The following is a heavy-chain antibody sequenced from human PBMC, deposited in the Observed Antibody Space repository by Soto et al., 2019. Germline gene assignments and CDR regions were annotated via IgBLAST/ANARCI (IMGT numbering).Heavy chain of an antibody. Sequence: ASVKVSCKASGYTFTSYGISWVRQAPGQGLEWMGWISAYNGNTNYAQKLQGRVTMTTDTSTSTAYMELRSLRSDDTAVYYCARSLGYSYGTYYYYYGMDVWGQGTTVTVSS. D-gene: IGHD5-18*01. CDR1: GYTFTSYG. CDR2: ISAYNGNT. CDR3: ARSLGYSYGTYYYYYGMDV. V-gene: IGHV1-18*01. J-gene: IGHJ6*02.